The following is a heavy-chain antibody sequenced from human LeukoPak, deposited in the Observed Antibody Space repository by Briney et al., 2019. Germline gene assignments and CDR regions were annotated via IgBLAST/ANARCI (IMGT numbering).Heavy chain of an antibody. Sequence: GGSLRLSCAASGFTFSSYEMNWVRQAPGKGLEWVSYISSSGSTIYYADSVKGCFTISRDNAKNSLYLQMNSLRAEDTAVYYCAREDAGGTYSFDYWGQGTLVTVSS. CDR2: ISSSGSTI. V-gene: IGHV3-48*03. D-gene: IGHD1-26*01. CDR1: GFTFSSYE. CDR3: AREDAGGTYSFDY. J-gene: IGHJ4*02.